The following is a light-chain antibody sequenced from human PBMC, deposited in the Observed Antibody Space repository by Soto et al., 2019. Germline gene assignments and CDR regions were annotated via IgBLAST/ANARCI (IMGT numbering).Light chain of an antibody. CDR2: GVS. V-gene: IGLV2-14*01. CDR1: SSDVGGYKY. CDR3: TSYTSGSTLYV. J-gene: IGLJ1*01. Sequence: QSALTQPASVSGSPGQSITISCTGTSSDVGGYKYVSWYQQHPGKAPKLMIYGVSNRPSGVSNRFSGSKSGNVASLTISGLQAEDEADYYCTSYTSGSTLYVFGTGTKLTVL.